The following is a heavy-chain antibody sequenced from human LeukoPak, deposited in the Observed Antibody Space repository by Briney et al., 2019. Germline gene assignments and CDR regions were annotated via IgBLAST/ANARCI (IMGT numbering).Heavy chain of an antibody. Sequence: SQTLSVTCAISGDSISSNNGAWNWIRQSSSRGLEWLGRTYYRSKWYNDYAVSMEGRITINPDTSDNQFSLQLNSVTPEDTAVYYCARDLGNSGWYTFDYWGQGTLVTVSS. CDR2: TYYRSKWYN. CDR3: ARDLGNSGWYTFDY. D-gene: IGHD6-19*01. CDR1: GDSISSNNGA. V-gene: IGHV6-1*01. J-gene: IGHJ4*02.